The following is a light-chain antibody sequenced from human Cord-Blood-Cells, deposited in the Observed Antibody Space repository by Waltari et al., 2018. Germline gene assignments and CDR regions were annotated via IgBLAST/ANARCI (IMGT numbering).Light chain of an antibody. CDR1: QSISSY. V-gene: IGKV1-39*01. J-gene: IGKJ2*01. Sequence: DIQMTQSPSSLSASVGDRVTITCRASQSISSYLNWYQQKPGKAPKLLIYAASSLQSGVPTRFSGSGSWTDFTLTISSLQPKDFATYYCQQSYSTPYTFGQGTKLEIK. CDR3: QQSYSTPYT. CDR2: AAS.